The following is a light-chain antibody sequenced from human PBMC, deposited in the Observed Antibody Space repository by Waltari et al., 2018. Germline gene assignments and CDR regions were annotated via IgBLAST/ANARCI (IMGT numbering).Light chain of an antibody. CDR3: GTWDSSLSAGV. CDR2: DNS. J-gene: IGLJ6*01. V-gene: IGLV1-51*01. Sequence: QSVLTQPPSVSAAPGQKVTISCSGSRSNIGNNYVTWYQQLPGTAPKLLIYDNSERPSGIPDRFSGSKSGTSATLGITGLQTGDEADYYCGTWDSSLSAGVFGSGTKVTVL. CDR1: RSNIGNNY.